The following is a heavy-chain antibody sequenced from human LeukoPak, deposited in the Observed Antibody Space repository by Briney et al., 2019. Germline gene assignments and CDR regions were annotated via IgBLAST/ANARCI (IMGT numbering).Heavy chain of an antibody. D-gene: IGHD6-13*01. V-gene: IGHV3-23*01. Sequence: PGGSLRLSCAASGVTFSSYAMSWVRHAPGKGLEWVSGISASGGSTYYADSVKGRFTISRDNSKNTLYLQMNSLRVEGTAVYYCAKALISSSWYLVDSWGQGTLVTVSS. CDR3: AKALISSSWYLVDS. CDR2: ISASGGST. CDR1: GVTFSSYA. J-gene: IGHJ4*02.